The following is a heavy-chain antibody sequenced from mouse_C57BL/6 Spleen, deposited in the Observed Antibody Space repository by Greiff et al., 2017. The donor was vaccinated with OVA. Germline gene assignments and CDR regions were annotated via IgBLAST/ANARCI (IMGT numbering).Heavy chain of an antibody. Sequence: EVQLQQSGPELVKPGASVKISCKASGYTFTDYYMNWVKQSHGKSLEWIGDINPNNGGTSYNQKFKGKATLTVDKSSSTAYMELRSLTSEDSAVYYCAREGRDGGLDYWGQGTSLTVSS. D-gene: IGHD3-3*01. CDR3: AREGRDGGLDY. J-gene: IGHJ2*02. CDR2: INPNNGGT. CDR1: GYTFTDYY. V-gene: IGHV1-26*01.